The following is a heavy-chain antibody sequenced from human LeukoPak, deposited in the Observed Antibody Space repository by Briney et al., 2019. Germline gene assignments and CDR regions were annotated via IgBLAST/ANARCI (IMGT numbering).Heavy chain of an antibody. J-gene: IGHJ4*02. CDR3: ARLGGDYTYYFDY. CDR1: GGSFSGYY. D-gene: IGHD4-17*01. CDR2: INHSGST. Sequence: PSETLSLTCAVYGGSFSGYYWSWIRQPPGKGLEWIGEINHSGSTNYNPSLKSRVTISVDTSKNQFSLKLSSVTAADTAVYYCARLGGDYTYYFDYWGQGTLVTVSS. V-gene: IGHV4-34*01.